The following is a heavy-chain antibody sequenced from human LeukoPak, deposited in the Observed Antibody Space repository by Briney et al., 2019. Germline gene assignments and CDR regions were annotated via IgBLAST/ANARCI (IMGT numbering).Heavy chain of an antibody. V-gene: IGHV3-21*01. CDR1: GFTFSSYS. Sequence: GGSLRLSCAASGFTFSSYSMNCVRQAPGKGLEWVSSISSSSSYIYYADSVKGRFTISRDNAKNSLYLQMNSLRAEDTAVYYCARGVSSSSVRSTGDYGMDVWGQGTTVTVSS. J-gene: IGHJ6*02. D-gene: IGHD6-6*01. CDR2: ISSSSSYI. CDR3: ARGVSSSSVRSTGDYGMDV.